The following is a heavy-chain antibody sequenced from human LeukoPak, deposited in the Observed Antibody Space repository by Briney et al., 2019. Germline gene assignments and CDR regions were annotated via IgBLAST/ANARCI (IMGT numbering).Heavy chain of an antibody. J-gene: IGHJ4*02. D-gene: IGHD3-10*01. Sequence: GESLKISCKGSGYSFTSHWIGWVRQMPGKGLEWMGIVHPDDSDTIYSPSFQGQVTISADESITTAYLQWSSLKASDTAMYYCARLRWPRGGRSSFDYWGQGALVTVSS. CDR2: VHPDDSDT. V-gene: IGHV5-51*01. CDR1: GYSFTSHW. CDR3: ARLRWPRGGRSSFDY.